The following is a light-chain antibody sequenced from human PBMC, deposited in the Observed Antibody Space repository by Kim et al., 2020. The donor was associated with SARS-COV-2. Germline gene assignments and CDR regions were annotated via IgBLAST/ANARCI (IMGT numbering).Light chain of an antibody. CDR3: QQYNAWPRT. J-gene: IGKJ1*01. CDR2: GAS. V-gene: IGKV3-15*01. CDR1: QTVTSN. Sequence: EIVMTQSPATLSVSPGERATLSCRTSQTVTSNLAWYQQKPGQAPRLLLYGASVRATGIPARFSGSGSGTEFTLTISSLQSEDFAVYYCQQYNAWPRTFGQGTKVDSK.